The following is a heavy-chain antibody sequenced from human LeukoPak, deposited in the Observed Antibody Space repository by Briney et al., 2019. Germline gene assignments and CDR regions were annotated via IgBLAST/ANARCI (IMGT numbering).Heavy chain of an antibody. CDR1: GYTFTSYY. J-gene: IGHJ4*02. D-gene: IGHD3-9*01. CDR2: MNPNSGNT. CDR3: ARGPYDILTGYPDY. V-gene: IGHV1-8*02. Sequence: AASVKVSCKASGYTFTSYYMHWVRQAPGQGLEWMGWMNPNSGNTGYAQKFQGRVTMTRNTSISTAYMELSSLRSEDTAVYYCARGPYDILTGYPDYWGQGTLVTVSS.